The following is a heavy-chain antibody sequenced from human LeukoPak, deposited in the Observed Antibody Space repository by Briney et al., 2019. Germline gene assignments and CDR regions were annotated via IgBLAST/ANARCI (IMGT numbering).Heavy chain of an antibody. D-gene: IGHD1-1*01. V-gene: IGHV3-13*01. CDR3: ARVAKERVGGVYYFDY. Sequence: GGSLRLSCAASGFTFSDYGMHWVRQATGKGLEWVSAIGTAGDTYYTGSVKGRFTISRETAKNSLYLQMNSLRAGDTAVYYCARVAKERVGGVYYFDYWGQGALVTVSS. CDR2: IGTAGDT. CDR1: GFTFSDYG. J-gene: IGHJ4*02.